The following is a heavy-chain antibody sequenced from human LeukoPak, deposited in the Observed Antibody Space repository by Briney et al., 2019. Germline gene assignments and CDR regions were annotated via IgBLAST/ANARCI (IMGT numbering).Heavy chain of an antibody. CDR1: GFTVSSNY. J-gene: IGHJ4*02. V-gene: IGHV3-66*01. D-gene: IGHD5-24*01. Sequence: GGSLRLSCAASGFTVSSNYMSWVRQAPGKGLEWVSFIYSDDSTYYPDSVKGRFIISRDNSKNTLYLQMNSLRAEDTAVYYCASLLEGYWGQGTLVTVSS. CDR2: IYSDDST. CDR3: ASLLEGY.